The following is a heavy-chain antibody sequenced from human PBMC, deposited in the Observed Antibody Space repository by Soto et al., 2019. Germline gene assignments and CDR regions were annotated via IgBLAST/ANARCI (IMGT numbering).Heavy chain of an antibody. CDR1: GYTFTSYG. J-gene: IGHJ6*02. CDR2: ISAYNGNT. CDR3: EREACIQLLFDCSYGMDV. Sequence: QVQLVQSGAEVKKTGASVKVSCKASGYTFTSYGISGVRQAPGQGLEWMGWISAYNGNTNYAQQLQGRVTMTTDTSMSKAYMELRSVRSDDTAVYYCEREACIQLLFDCSYGMDVWGQWTTVTVS. V-gene: IGHV1-18*01. D-gene: IGHD5-18*01.